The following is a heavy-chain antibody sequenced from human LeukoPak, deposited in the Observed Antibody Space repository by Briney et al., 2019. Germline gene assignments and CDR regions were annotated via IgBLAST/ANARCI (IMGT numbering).Heavy chain of an antibody. J-gene: IGHJ3*02. CDR2: IWYDGSNK. Sequence: GGSLRLSCAASGFTFSDYGMHWVRQAPGKGLEWVAVIWYDGSNKYYADSVKGRFTVSRDNSKNTLDLQMSSLRGEDTAVYYCAREQYGSDDALDIWGQGTLVTVSS. V-gene: IGHV3-33*01. CDR3: AREQYGSDDALDI. CDR1: GFTFSDYG. D-gene: IGHD3-10*01.